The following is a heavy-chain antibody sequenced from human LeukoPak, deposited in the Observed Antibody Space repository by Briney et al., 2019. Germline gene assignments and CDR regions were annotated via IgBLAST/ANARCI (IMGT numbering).Heavy chain of an antibody. CDR1: GYTFTSYG. CDR2: MSAYNGNT. D-gene: IGHD5-18*01. Sequence: ASVKVSCKASGYTFTSYGISWVRQAPGQGLQRMGWMSAYNGNTNYAQKLQGRVTMTTDTSTSTAYMELRSLRSDDTAVYYCARAGYSYGIFDYWGQGTLVTVSS. J-gene: IGHJ4*02. CDR3: ARAGYSYGIFDY. V-gene: IGHV1-18*01.